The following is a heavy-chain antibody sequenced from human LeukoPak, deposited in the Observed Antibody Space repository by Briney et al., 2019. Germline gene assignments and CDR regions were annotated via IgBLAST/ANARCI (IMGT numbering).Heavy chain of an antibody. D-gene: IGHD3-10*01. V-gene: IGHV1-8*01. CDR3: AAYYYGSGSYGY. J-gene: IGHJ4*02. CDR1: GYTFTSYD. Sequence: ASVKVSCKASGYTFTSYDINWVRQATGQGLEWMGWMNPNSGNTGYAQKFQGRVTMTEDTSTDTAYMELSSLRSEDTAVYYCAAYYYGSGSYGYWGQGTLVTVSS. CDR2: MNPNSGNT.